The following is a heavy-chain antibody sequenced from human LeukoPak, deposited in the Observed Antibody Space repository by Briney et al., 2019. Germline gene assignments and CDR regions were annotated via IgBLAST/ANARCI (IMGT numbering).Heavy chain of an antibody. D-gene: IGHD4-17*01. V-gene: IGHV3-23*01. CDR3: AKDKWDYGDFYYFDY. CDR2: ISCSGGST. Sequence: GGSLRLSCAASGFTFSNYAMRWVRQAAGKGLEWVSAISCSGGSTYYADSVKGRFTISRDNSKNTLYLQMNSLRAEDTAVYYCAKDKWDYGDFYYFDYWGQGTLVTVSS. J-gene: IGHJ4*02. CDR1: GFTFSNYA.